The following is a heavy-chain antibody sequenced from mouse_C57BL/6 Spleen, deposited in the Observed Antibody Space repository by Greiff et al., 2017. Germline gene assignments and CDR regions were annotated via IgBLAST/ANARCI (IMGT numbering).Heavy chain of an antibody. CDR2: IYPGSGST. Sequence: QVQLQQPGAELVKPGASVKMSCKASGYTFTSYWITWVKQRPGQGLEWIGDIYPGSGSTNYNEKFKSKATLTVGTSSSTAYMQLSSLTSEDSAVNYWERGNGYWGGFDDWGKGTTLTGSS. V-gene: IGHV1-55*01. D-gene: IGHD2-3*01. CDR1: GYTFTSYW. J-gene: IGHJ2*01. CDR3: ERGNGYWGGFDD.